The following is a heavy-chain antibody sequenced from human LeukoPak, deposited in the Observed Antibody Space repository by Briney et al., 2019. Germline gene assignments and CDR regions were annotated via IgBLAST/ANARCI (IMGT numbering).Heavy chain of an antibody. Sequence: SVKVSCKASGGTFSSYAVSWVRQAPGQGLEWMGGIIPIFGTANYAQKFQGRVTITADKSTSTAYMELSSLRSEDTAVYYCARPRDSYGTFLAFDIWGQGTMVTVSS. CDR1: GGTFSSYA. V-gene: IGHV1-69*06. CDR2: IIPIFGTA. J-gene: IGHJ3*02. CDR3: ARPRDSYGTFLAFDI. D-gene: IGHD5-18*01.